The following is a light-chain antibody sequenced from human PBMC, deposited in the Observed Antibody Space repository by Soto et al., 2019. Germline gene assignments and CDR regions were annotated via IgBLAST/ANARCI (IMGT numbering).Light chain of an antibody. CDR3: QQTYSSPPWT. CDR1: QGISSY. Sequence: DIQMTQSPSSLSAPVGDRVTITCRASQGISSYLNWYQQKPGKAPNLLLYAASSLQGGVPSRFSGSGSGTDFTLTISSLQPEDFATYYCQQTYSSPPWTFGQGTKVDIK. J-gene: IGKJ1*01. CDR2: AAS. V-gene: IGKV1-39*01.